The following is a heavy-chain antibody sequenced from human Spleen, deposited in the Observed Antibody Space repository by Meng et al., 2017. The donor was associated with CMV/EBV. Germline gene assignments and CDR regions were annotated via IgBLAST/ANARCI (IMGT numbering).Heavy chain of an antibody. J-gene: IGHJ4*02. V-gene: IGHV3-21*01. CDR1: GFTFSSNT. CDR3: ANSGSYYRFDY. CDR2: ISSSSSYI. Sequence: GESLKISCAASGFTFSSNTMSWVRQAPGKGLEWVSSISSSSSYIYYADSVKGRFTIPRDNAKNSLYLQMNSLRAEDTAVYYCANSGSYYRFDYWGQGTLVTVSS. D-gene: IGHD1-26*01.